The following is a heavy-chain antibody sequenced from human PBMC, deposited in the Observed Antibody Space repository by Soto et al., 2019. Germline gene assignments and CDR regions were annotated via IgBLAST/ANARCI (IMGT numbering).Heavy chain of an antibody. V-gene: IGHV1-18*01. Sequence: QVQLVQSGAEVKKPGASVKVSCKASGYTFTSYGISWVRQAPGQGLEWMGWISAYNGNTNYAQKLQGRVTMTTDTASNTDDMEQRRPRSDDTAVCYCARSPLLWFGELLFLCDYWGQGTLVTVSS. CDR2: ISAYNGNT. CDR1: GYTFTSYG. J-gene: IGHJ4*02. D-gene: IGHD3-10*01. CDR3: ARSPLLWFGELLFLCDY.